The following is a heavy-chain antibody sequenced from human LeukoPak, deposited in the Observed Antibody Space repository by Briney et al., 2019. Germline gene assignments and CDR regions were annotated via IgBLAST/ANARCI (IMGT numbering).Heavy chain of an antibody. CDR2: IYYSGST. D-gene: IGHD3-10*01. CDR1: GGSISSSSYY. J-gene: IGHJ6*02. V-gene: IGHV4-39*07. CDR3: AGSITMVRGVIYYYYYYGMDV. Sequence: SETLSLTCTVSGGSISSSSYYWGWIRQPPGKGLEWIGSIYYSGSTYYNPSLKSRVTISVDTSKNQFSLKLSSVTAADTAVYYCAGSITMVRGVIYYYYYYGMDVWGQGTTVTVSS.